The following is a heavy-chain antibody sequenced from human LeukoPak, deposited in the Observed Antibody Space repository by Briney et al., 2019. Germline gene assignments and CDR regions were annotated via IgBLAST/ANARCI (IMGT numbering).Heavy chain of an antibody. CDR3: ARANTIFGVEPDYYFDY. D-gene: IGHD3-3*01. CDR1: GFSFSSYE. J-gene: IGHJ4*02. V-gene: IGHV3-48*03. Sequence: GGSLRLSCAASGFSFSSYEMIWVRQAPGKGLESISYISSSGGNIYYADSVKGRFTISRDNAKNSLYLQMNSLRVEDTAVYYCARANTIFGVEPDYYFDYWGQGTLVSVSS. CDR2: ISSSGGNI.